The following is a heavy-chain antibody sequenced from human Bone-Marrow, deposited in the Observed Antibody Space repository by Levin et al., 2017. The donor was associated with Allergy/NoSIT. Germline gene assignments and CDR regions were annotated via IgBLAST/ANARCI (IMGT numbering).Heavy chain of an antibody. V-gene: IGHV3-23*01. CDR2: IGGSGVDS. J-gene: IGHJ6*02. CDR1: GFTFNKYG. D-gene: IGHD1-26*01. CDR3: AKDPMWDRYNFDMDV. Sequence: GESLKISCTASGFTFNKYGLMWVRQAPGMGLEWVASIGGSGVDSNYADSVRDRFTITRDMNTIFLQMNSLRVEDSGIYFCAKDPMWDRYNFDMDVWGQGTSVTVSS.